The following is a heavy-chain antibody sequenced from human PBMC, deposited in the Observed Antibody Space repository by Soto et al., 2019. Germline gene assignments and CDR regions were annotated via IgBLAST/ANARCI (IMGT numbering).Heavy chain of an antibody. D-gene: IGHD3-10*01. CDR2: IYYSGST. Sequence: SETLSLTCTVSGGSISGSSYYWGWIRQPPGKGLEWIGSIYYSGSTYYQPSLKSRVTISVDTSKNKSSMKLTSVTAADKAVYKGACYCLGSSSGILLDSWGQGARVTVS. J-gene: IGHJ4*02. V-gene: IGHV4-39*01. CDR3: ACYCLGSSSGILLDS. CDR1: GGSISGSSYY.